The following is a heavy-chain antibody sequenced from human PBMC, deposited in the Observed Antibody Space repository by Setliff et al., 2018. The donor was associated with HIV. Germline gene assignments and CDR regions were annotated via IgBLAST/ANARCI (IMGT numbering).Heavy chain of an antibody. V-gene: IGHV4-34*01. CDR1: GGSFSNYY. D-gene: IGHD3-22*01. CDR3: ARDTRAMIVVGGAFDI. J-gene: IGHJ3*02. CDR2: INHSGST. Sequence: NPSETLSLTCAIYGGSFSNYYWTWIRQPPGKGLEWIGEINHSGSTNYNPSLKSRVTISVDTSKNQFSLKLSSVTAADTAVYYCARDTRAMIVVGGAFDIWGQGTMVTVSS.